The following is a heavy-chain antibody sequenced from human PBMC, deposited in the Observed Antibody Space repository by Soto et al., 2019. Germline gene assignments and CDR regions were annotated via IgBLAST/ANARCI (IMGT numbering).Heavy chain of an antibody. V-gene: IGHV5-10-1*01. CDR3: ARHSYDSSGYYYGDF. D-gene: IGHD3-22*01. CDR2: IDPSDSDT. J-gene: IGHJ4*02. Sequence: LKISCKGSGYSFTSYWITWVRQMPGKGLEWMGRIDPSDSDTNYNPSFQGHVTFSVDKSISTAYLHCSSLKASDTAIFYCARHSYDSSGYYYGDFWGQGTLVTVSS. CDR1: GYSFTSYW.